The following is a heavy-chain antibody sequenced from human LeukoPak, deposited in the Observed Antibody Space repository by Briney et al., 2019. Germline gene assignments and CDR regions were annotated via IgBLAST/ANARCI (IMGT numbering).Heavy chain of an antibody. D-gene: IGHD5-12*01. V-gene: IGHV4-38-2*02. CDR1: GYSISSGHY. Sequence: SETLSLTCTVSGYSISSGHYWGWIRQPPGKGLEWIGSMYHSGSTYYNPPLKSRVTISVDTSKNQFSLKLSSVTAADTAVYYCAGDIVATGVRAPELNWFDPWGQGTLVTVSS. CDR3: AGDIVATGVRAPELNWFDP. CDR2: MYHSGST. J-gene: IGHJ5*02.